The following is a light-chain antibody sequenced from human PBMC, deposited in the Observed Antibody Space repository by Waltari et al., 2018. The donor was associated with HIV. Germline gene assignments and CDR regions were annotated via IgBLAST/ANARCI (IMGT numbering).Light chain of an antibody. CDR1: NIGRKR. J-gene: IGLJ1*01. Sequence: SYVLTQPPSPSVAPGQTARITCGGNNIGRKRVHWYQQKPGQAPVLVVYGESDRPSGIPERFSGSNSGNTATLTISRVEAGDEADYYCQVWDSSSDHHYVFGTGTKVTVL. V-gene: IGLV3-21*02. CDR2: GES. CDR3: QVWDSSSDHHYV.